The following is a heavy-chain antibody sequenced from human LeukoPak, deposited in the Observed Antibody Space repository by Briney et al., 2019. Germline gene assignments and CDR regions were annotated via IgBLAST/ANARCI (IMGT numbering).Heavy chain of an antibody. CDR1: GGTFSSYA. CDR3: ARDHGSYPFDY. CDR2: IIPIFGTA. Sequence: SVKVSCKASGGTFSSYAISWVRQAPGQGLEWMGGIIPIFGTANYAQKLQGRVTMTTDTSTSTAYMELRSLRSDDTAVYYCARDHGSYPFDYWGQGTLVIVSS. V-gene: IGHV1-69*05. J-gene: IGHJ4*02. D-gene: IGHD1-26*01.